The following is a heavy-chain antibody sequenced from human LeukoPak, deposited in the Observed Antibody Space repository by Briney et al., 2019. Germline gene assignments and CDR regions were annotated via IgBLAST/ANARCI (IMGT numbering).Heavy chain of an antibody. D-gene: IGHD3-10*01. J-gene: IGHJ6*03. CDR1: GGSISSSSYY. Sequence: SETLSLTCTVSGGSISSSSYYWGWIRQPPGKGLEWIGSIYYSGSTYYNPSLKSRVTISVDTSKSQFSLKLSSVTAADTAVYYCARYVGGSGSYYYYYYYMDVWGKGTTVTISS. V-gene: IGHV4-39*07. CDR3: ARYVGGSGSYYYYYYYMDV. CDR2: IYYSGST.